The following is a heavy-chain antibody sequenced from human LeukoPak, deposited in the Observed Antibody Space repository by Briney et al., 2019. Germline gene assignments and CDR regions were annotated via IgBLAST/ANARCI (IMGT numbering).Heavy chain of an antibody. CDR1: GGTFSSYA. V-gene: IGHV1-69*06. Sequence: ASVKVSCKASGGTFSSYAISWVRQAPGQGLEWMGGIIPIFGTANYAQEFQGRVPITADKSTSTAYMELSSPRAEDTAVYYCARESYYDSSGSNYFDYWGQGTLVTVSS. J-gene: IGHJ4*02. CDR3: ARESYYDSSGSNYFDY. D-gene: IGHD3-22*01. CDR2: IIPIFGTA.